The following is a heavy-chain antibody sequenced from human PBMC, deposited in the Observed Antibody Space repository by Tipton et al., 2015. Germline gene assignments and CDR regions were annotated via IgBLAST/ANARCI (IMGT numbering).Heavy chain of an antibody. CDR3: ARYDMYHDFWTGRNWFDP. J-gene: IGHJ5*02. CDR1: GGSLSSGGFS. V-gene: IGHV4-39*01. Sequence: TLSLTCSVSGGSLSSGGFSWGWIRQPPGQGLEWIGTIYYSGSTYWNSSLKSRFTMPLDTSKNQFSLKLNSVTAADTAVYYCARYDMYHDFWTGRNWFDPWGQGTLVTVSS. D-gene: IGHD3-3*01. CDR2: IYYSGST.